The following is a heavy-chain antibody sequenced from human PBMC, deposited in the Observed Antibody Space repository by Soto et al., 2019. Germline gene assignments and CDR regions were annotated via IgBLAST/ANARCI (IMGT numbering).Heavy chain of an antibody. D-gene: IGHD5-18*01. J-gene: IGHJ4*02. Sequence: PGGSRRRSCAASGFTFSRYGMYWVRQAPGKGLEWVAAISYDGSNNYHADSVKGRFTISRDNSKNTLYLQLNSLRTEDTAVYYCAKDIVKYTYGACDCWGQGVLVTVSS. CDR2: ISYDGSNN. V-gene: IGHV3-30*18. CDR3: AKDIVKYTYGACDC. CDR1: GFTFSRYG.